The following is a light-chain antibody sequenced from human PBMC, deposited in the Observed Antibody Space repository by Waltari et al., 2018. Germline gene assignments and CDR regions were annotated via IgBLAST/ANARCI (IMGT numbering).Light chain of an antibody. CDR3: QQYNSYSLLS. CDR1: QSISKW. J-gene: IGKJ4*01. Sequence: DIQMTQSPSTLSASVGDSVIFSCRASQSISKWLAWYQQKPGKAPKPLIYKASTLESGVPSRFSGSGSGTEFTLTISSLQPEDFATYYCQQYNSYSLLSFGGGTKVEIK. CDR2: KAS. V-gene: IGKV1-5*03.